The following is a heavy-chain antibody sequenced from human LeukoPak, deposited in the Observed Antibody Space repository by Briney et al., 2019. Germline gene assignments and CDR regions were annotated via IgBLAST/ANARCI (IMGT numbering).Heavy chain of an antibody. CDR1: GFTFSSYT. D-gene: IGHD4/OR15-4a*01. CDR2: SGSGGDT. J-gene: IGHJ4*02. Sequence: GGSLRLSCAASGFTFSSYTMNWVRQAPGKGLEWVSISGSGGDTYYADSVKGRFTISRDNSKNTLYLQMNSLRAEDTAVYYCAKARGATYGTYYFDYWGQGTLVTVSS. CDR3: AKARGATYGTYYFDY. V-gene: IGHV3-23*01.